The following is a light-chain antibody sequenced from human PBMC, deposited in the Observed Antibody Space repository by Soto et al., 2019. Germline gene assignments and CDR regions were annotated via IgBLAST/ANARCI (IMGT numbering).Light chain of an antibody. CDR2: SGY. V-gene: IGKV3-15*01. CDR1: QSVSSS. Sequence: FVVTQSPDTLSLSPGETATLSCRASQSVSSSVAWYQHKPGQSPRLVVYSGYKRSPGIPARFSGSGSGSDFTLTISSLESDDFAIYYCQQYNSYSGYTFGQGTKLEIK. CDR3: QQYNSYSGYT. J-gene: IGKJ2*01.